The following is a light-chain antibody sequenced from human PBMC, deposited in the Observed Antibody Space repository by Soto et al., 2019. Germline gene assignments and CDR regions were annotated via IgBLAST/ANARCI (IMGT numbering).Light chain of an antibody. J-gene: IGKJ1*01. Sequence: PMPQSHSPLSASVGARVHITCRAMQRIRSCLACYPPTPGTAPTFLSSAASNLERGVPSRFRGSGSGTEFTLTISSLQPEEFATYGCQRYSSYWTVGQGPKVDLK. CDR2: AAS. CDR1: QRIRSC. CDR3: QRYSSYWT. V-gene: IGKV1-5*01.